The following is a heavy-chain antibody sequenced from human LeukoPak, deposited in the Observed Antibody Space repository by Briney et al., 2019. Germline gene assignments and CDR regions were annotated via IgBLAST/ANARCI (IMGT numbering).Heavy chain of an antibody. CDR1: DGSISSYY. CDR2: IYYSGST. D-gene: IGHD2-8*01. V-gene: IGHV4-59*01. J-gene: IGHJ3*02. Sequence: SETLYLTCTVSDGSISSYYWSWIRQPPGKGLEWIGYIYYSGSTNYNPSLKSRVTISVDTSKNQFSLKLSSVTAADTAVYYCASCSDTNGVCHLDAFDIWGQGTMVTVSS. CDR3: ASCSDTNGVCHLDAFDI.